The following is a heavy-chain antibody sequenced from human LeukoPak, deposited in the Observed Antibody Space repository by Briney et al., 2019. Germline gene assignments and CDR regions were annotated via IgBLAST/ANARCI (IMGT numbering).Heavy chain of an antibody. J-gene: IGHJ4*02. CDR1: GYTFSKYD. CDR2: MKPNSGQT. D-gene: IGHD4-11*01. V-gene: IGHV1-8*01. Sequence: GASVTASCKTSGYTFSKYDVNWVRQATGHRLEWLRWMKPNSGQTGYAQRFQGRIIMTRNTSISTAYMQLNSLTSEDTAKYYCARGPPERTYSDFWGQGTLVTVSS. CDR3: ARGPPERTYSDF.